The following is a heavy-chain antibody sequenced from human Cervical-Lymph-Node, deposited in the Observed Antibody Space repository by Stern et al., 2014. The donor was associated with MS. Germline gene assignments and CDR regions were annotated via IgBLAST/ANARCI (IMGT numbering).Heavy chain of an antibody. D-gene: IGHD7-27*01. CDR2: INANSGAT. V-gene: IGHV1-2*02. CDR1: GYTITGYY. J-gene: IGHJ4*02. Sequence: VQLLESGAEVKKPGASLKVSCKASGYTITGYYIHWVRQAPGQGLEWMGWINANSGATKYAQNFQVRFTMTRDTSISTAHMELSGLRADDTAVYYCARDLAGDGDLYLDYWGQGTLVTVSS. CDR3: ARDLAGDGDLYLDY.